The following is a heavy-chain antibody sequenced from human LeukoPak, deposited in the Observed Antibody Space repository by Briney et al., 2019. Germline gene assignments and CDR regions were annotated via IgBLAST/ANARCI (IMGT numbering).Heavy chain of an antibody. D-gene: IGHD6-19*01. J-gene: IGHJ4*02. CDR3: TRRYGGHSGWAGYHDS. CDR2: IRSDGSST. V-gene: IGHV3-64*01. Sequence: GGSLRLSCVASGFSFSAYIMHWVRQAPGKGLEYASAIRSDGSSTFYPNSVKGRFTISRDNSKSTLYLQMGSLRAEDTAVYYCTRRYGGHSGWAGYHDSWGQGTLVTVSS. CDR1: GFSFSAYI.